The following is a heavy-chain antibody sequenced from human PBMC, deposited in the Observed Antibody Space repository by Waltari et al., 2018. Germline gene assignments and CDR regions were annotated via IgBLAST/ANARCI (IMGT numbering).Heavy chain of an antibody. CDR1: GFTFSSYS. D-gene: IGHD5-12*01. V-gene: IGHV3-21*02. CDR3: ARGVAITETPWFGY. CDR2: ISTSSSNR. J-gene: IGHJ4*02. Sequence: EVQLVESGGGLVKPGGSLRLSCAASGFTFSSYSMNWVRQAPGKGLEWGSSISTSSSNRYYADSVKGRFTISRDNAKNSLYLQLNTLRAEDTAIYYCARGVAITETPWFGYWGQGTLVSVSS.